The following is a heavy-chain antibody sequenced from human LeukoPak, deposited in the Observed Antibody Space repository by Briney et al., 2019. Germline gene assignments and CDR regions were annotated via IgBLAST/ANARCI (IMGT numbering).Heavy chain of an antibody. CDR1: GYTFTGYY. CDR2: INPNSGGT. Sequence: ASVKVSCKASGYTFTGYYMHWVRQAPGQGLEWMGWINPNSGGTNYAQKFQGRVTMTRDTSISTAYMELSRLRSDDTAVYYCATREDYCSSTSCLSFDYWGQGTLVTVSS. D-gene: IGHD2-2*01. V-gene: IGHV1-2*02. J-gene: IGHJ4*02. CDR3: ATREDYCSSTSCLSFDY.